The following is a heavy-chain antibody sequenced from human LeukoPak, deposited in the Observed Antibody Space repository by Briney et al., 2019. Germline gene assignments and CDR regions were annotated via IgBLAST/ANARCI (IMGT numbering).Heavy chain of an antibody. V-gene: IGHV1-46*01. D-gene: IGHD1-20*01. J-gene: IGHJ3*02. CDR1: GYTFTSYG. CDR3: ARGGSYNWNDAGAFDI. Sequence: GASVKVSCKASGYTFTSYGINWVRQAPGQGLEWMGIINPSGGSTSYAQKFQGRVTMTRDTSTSTVYMELSSLRSEDTAVYYCARGGSYNWNDAGAFDIWGQGTMVTVSS. CDR2: INPSGGST.